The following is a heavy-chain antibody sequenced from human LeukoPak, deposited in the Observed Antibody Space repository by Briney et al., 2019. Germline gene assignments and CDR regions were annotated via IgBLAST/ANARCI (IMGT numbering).Heavy chain of an antibody. CDR2: IYSGGST. Sequence: GGSLRLSCAASGFTFSSYSMNWVRQAPGKGLEWVSVIYSGGSTYYADSVKGRFTISRDNSKNTLFLQMSSLRAEDTAVYYCAKEPIVAVNGPVWGIGTTVTISS. CDR3: AKEPIVAVNGPV. J-gene: IGHJ6*04. CDR1: GFTFSSYS. V-gene: IGHV3-66*01. D-gene: IGHD6-13*01.